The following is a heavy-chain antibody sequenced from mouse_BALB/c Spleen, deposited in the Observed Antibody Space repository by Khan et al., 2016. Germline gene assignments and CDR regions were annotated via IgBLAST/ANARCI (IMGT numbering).Heavy chain of an antibody. Sequence: EVELQQSGAELVKPGASVKLSCTAIGFNIKDTYMHWVKQRPEQGLEWIGRIDPANGNTKYDPKFQGKATITADTSSNTAYLQLSSLTSEDTAVYYCASLLLRFHYWGQGTTLTVSS. CDR2: IDPANGNT. J-gene: IGHJ2*01. CDR1: GFNIKDTY. V-gene: IGHV14-3*02. CDR3: ASLLLRFHY. D-gene: IGHD1-1*01.